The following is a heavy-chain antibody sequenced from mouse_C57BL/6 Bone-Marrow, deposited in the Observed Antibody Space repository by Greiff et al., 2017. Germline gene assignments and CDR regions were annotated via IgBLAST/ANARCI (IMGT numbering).Heavy chain of an antibody. CDR2: IDPENGDT. D-gene: IGHD2-4*01. CDR1: GFNIKDDY. CDR3: TTDDYDGEYAMDY. Sequence: VQLQQSGAELVRPGASVKLSCTASGFNIKDDYMHWVKQRPEQGLEWIGWIDPENGDTEYASKFQGKATITADTSSNTAYLQLSSLTSEDTAVYCCTTDDYDGEYAMDYWGQGTSDTVYS. J-gene: IGHJ4*01. V-gene: IGHV14-4*01.